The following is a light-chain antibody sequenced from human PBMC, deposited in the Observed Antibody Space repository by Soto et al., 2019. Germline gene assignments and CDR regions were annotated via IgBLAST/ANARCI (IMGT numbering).Light chain of an antibody. CDR3: QQYNNWPPLFT. Sequence: EIVMTQSPATLSVSPRERATLSCRASQSVSSNLAWYQQKPGQAPRLLIYGASTSATGIPARFSGSGSGTEFTLTISSLQSEDFAVYYCQQYNNWPPLFTFGPGTKVDIK. CDR1: QSVSSN. V-gene: IGKV3-15*01. CDR2: GAS. J-gene: IGKJ3*01.